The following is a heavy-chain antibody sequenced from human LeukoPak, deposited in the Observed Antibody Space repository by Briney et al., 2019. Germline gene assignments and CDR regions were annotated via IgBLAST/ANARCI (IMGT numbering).Heavy chain of an antibody. V-gene: IGHV4-39*01. J-gene: IGHJ4*02. CDR1: GGSISSSSYY. D-gene: IGHD2-15*01. CDR2: IYYSGSN. Sequence: SETLSFTCTVSGGSISSSSYYWGWIRPPPGKGLEWIVSIYYSGSNYYNPALKGRVTISVDTSKNQFSLKLSSVTAADTAVYYCACLDGREGSKQRSDYWGQGTLVTVSS. CDR3: ACLDGREGSKQRSDY.